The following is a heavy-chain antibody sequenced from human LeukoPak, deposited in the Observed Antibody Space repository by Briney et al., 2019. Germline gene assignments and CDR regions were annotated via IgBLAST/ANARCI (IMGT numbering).Heavy chain of an antibody. J-gene: IGHJ4*02. CDR3: ARGLLTQALGY. D-gene: IGHD2-8*01. Sequence: ASVNVSCKASGYTLTNYGITWLRQAPGQGREWMGWISGKNGKTNYAQKYQDRLTMTTETSTNTAYMEMRRLISDDTAVYYCARGLLTQALGYWGQGTLVTVSS. CDR1: GYTLTNYG. V-gene: IGHV1-18*01. CDR2: ISGKNGKT.